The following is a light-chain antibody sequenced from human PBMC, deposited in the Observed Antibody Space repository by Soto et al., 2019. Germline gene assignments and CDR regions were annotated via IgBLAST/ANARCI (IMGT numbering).Light chain of an antibody. Sequence: QSVLTQPASVSGSPGQSITISCTGSNSVVCAYNYVSWYQQHPGKAPKLIIYEVNNRPSGVSHRFSGSKSGNTASLTISGLQADDEADYYCASYTISSTRVFGGGTKLTVL. CDR1: NSVVCAYNY. V-gene: IGLV2-14*01. CDR2: EVN. CDR3: ASYTISSTRV. J-gene: IGLJ3*02.